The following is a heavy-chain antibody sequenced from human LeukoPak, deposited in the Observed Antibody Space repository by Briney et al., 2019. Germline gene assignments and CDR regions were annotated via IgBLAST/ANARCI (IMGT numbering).Heavy chain of an antibody. D-gene: IGHD6-13*01. Sequence: GGSLRLSCAASGFTFSSYAMGWIRQAPGKGLEWVSAISGSGGSTYYADSVKGRFTISRDNSKNTLYLQMNSLRAEDTAVYYCANSIAAAGPFDYWGQGTLVTVSS. CDR3: ANSIAAAGPFDY. CDR2: ISGSGGST. J-gene: IGHJ4*02. CDR1: GFTFSSYA. V-gene: IGHV3-23*01.